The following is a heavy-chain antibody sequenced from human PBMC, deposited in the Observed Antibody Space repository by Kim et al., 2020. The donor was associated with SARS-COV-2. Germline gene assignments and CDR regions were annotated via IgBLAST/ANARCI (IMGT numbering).Heavy chain of an antibody. V-gene: IGHV3-49*03. CDR2: IRSKAYGGTT. Sequence: GGSLRLSCTASGFTFGDYAMSWFRQAPGKGLEWVGFIRSKAYGGTTAYAASVKGRFTISRDDSKSIAYLQMNSLKTEDTAVYYCTRACPPHSSSWYTLYFDNTGHRTLVTVSS. J-gene: IGHJ4*03. CDR1: GFTFGDYA. D-gene: IGHD6-13*01. CDR3: TRACPPHSSSWYTLYFDN.